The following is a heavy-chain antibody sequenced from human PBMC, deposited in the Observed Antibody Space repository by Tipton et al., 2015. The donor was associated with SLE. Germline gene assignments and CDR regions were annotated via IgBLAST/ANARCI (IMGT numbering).Heavy chain of an antibody. CDR2: INHSRST. D-gene: IGHD2-2*01. Sequence: TLSLTCAVYGGSFSGYYWSWIRQPPGKGLEWIGEINHSRSTNYNPSLKSRVTISVDTSKNQFSLNLSSVSAADTAVYYCARGVPTAMWSFFYYLDVWGKGTTVTVSS. CDR3: ARGVPTAMWSFFYYLDV. V-gene: IGHV4-34*01. CDR1: GGSFSGYY. J-gene: IGHJ6*03.